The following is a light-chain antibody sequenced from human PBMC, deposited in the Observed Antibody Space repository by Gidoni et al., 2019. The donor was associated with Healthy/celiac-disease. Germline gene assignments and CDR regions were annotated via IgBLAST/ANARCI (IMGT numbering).Light chain of an antibody. J-gene: IGKJ4*01. Sequence: EIVLTQSPATRSLSPGARATLSCRASKSVSSYLAWYQQKPGQAPRLLIYDASDRATGIPDRFSGSGSGTDFTLTISSLEPEDFAVYYCQQRSELTFGGGTKVEIK. CDR3: QQRSELT. CDR1: KSVSSY. CDR2: DAS. V-gene: IGKV3-11*01.